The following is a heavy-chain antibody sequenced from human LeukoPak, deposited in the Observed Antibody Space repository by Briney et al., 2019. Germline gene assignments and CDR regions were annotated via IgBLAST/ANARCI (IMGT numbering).Heavy chain of an antibody. CDR3: ARGGPAALGPVDL. V-gene: IGHV4-61*08. CDR2: IFYSGST. CDR1: GGSISSGDYY. Sequence: SETLSLTCTVSGGSISSGDYYWNWIRQPPGKGLEWIGYIFYSGSTNYNPSLKSRVTISIDTSKNQFSLKLSAVTAADTAVYYCARGGPAALGPVDLWGRGTLVSVSS. J-gene: IGHJ2*01. D-gene: IGHD6-25*01.